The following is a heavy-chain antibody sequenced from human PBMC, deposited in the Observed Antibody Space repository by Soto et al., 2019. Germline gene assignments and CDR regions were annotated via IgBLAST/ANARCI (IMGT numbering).Heavy chain of an antibody. CDR3: AKLYWNPRYFDY. D-gene: IGHD1-1*01. J-gene: IGHJ4*02. V-gene: IGHV3-23*01. Sequence: GGSLRLSXAASGFTFSSVAMTWVRQAPGKGLEWVSSISDNGGNTDYADSVRGRFTLSRDNSKNTLYLQMNHLKAEDTAVYYCAKLYWNPRYFDYWGQGARVTVSS. CDR2: ISDNGGNT. CDR1: GFTFSSVA.